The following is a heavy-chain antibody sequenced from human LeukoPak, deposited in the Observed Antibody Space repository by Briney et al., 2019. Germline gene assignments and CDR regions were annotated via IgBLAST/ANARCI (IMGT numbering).Heavy chain of an antibody. CDR2: ISSSSSYI. D-gene: IGHD3-10*01. V-gene: IGHV3-21*01. CDR3: ARHAWGPGSGRYGPLNRGYYYMDV. Sequence: GGSLRLSCAASGFTFSSYSMNWVRQAPGKGLDWVSSISSSSSYIYYADSVKGRFTISRDNAKNSLYLQMNSLRAEDTAVYYCARHAWGPGSGRYGPLNRGYYYMDVWGKGTTVTVSS. CDR1: GFTFSSYS. J-gene: IGHJ6*03.